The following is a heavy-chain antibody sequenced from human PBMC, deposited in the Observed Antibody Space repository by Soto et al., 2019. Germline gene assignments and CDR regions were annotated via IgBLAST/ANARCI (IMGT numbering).Heavy chain of an antibody. J-gene: IGHJ4*02. CDR2: ISSSSSYI. CDR1: GFTFSSYS. CDR3: ARQLHDYGEDYFDY. V-gene: IGHV3-21*01. Sequence: GGFLRLSCAASGFTFSSYSMNWVRQAPGKGLEWVSSISSSSSYIYYADSVKGRFTISRDNAKNSLYLQMNSLRAEDTAVYYCARQLHDYGEDYFDYWGQGTLVTVSS. D-gene: IGHD4-17*01.